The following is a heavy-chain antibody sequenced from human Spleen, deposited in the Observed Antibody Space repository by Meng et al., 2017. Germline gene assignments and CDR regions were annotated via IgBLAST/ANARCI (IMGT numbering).Heavy chain of an antibody. J-gene: IGHJ4*02. V-gene: IGHV4-4*02. Sequence: QVQLQESGPGLVKPSGTLSLTCAVSGGSISSNNWWSWVRQPPGKGLEWIGEIYHSGSTNYNPSLKSRVTMSVDKSKNQFSLKLSSVTAADSAVYYCARGPTTMAHDFDYWGQGTLVTVSS. D-gene: IGHD4-11*01. CDR1: GGSISSNNW. CDR2: IYHSGST. CDR3: ARGPTTMAHDFDY.